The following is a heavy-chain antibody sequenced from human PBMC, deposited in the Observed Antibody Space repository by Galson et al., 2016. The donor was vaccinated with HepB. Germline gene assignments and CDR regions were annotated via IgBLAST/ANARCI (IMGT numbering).Heavy chain of an antibody. Sequence: SLRLSCAASGFSFGSYAMTWVCQAPGKGLEWVSGISGSGGITSYADSVKRRFTISRDNSKNTLYLQMKSLRAEDTAVYYCAKDVGGYSSGCLMWSQGTLVTVSS. CDR2: ISGSGGIT. CDR1: GFSFGSYA. V-gene: IGHV3-23*01. D-gene: IGHD6-19*01. J-gene: IGHJ4*02. CDR3: AKDVGGYSSGCLM.